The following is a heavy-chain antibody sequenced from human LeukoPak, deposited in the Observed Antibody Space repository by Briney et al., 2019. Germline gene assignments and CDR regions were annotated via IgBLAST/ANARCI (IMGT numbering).Heavy chain of an antibody. CDR3: AKPSGRHPNYDFDH. CDR1: GFTFSSHA. Sequence: GGSLRLSCAASGFTFSSHAMSWVRQAPGKGLEWVSAISDSGRETFYTDSVKGRFTISRDNSKNTLYLVMNSLRAEDTAVYYCAKPSGRHPNYDFDHWGQGTLVTVSS. V-gene: IGHV3-23*01. J-gene: IGHJ4*02. D-gene: IGHD1-26*01. CDR2: ISDSGRET.